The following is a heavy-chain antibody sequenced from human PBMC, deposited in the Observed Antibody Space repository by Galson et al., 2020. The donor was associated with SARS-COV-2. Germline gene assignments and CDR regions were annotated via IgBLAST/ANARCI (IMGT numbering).Heavy chain of an antibody. J-gene: IGHJ4*02. V-gene: IGHV3-30-3*01. CDR2: ISYYGSNK. CDR1: GFTFSSYA. D-gene: IGHD2-21*02. Sequence: GESLKISCAASGFTFSSYAMHWVRQAPGKGLEWVAVISYYGSNKYYADSVKGRFTISRDNSKNTLYLQMNSLRAEDTAVYYCARDGDIVVVTATDYWGQGTLVTVSS. CDR3: ARDGDIVVVTATDY.